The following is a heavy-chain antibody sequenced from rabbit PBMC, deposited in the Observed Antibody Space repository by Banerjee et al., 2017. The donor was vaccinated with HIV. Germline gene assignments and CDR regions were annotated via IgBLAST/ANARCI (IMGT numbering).Heavy chain of an antibody. Sequence: QEQLKESGGGLVQPGGSLKLSCKASGFDFSSYYYMCWVRQAPGKGLEWIACIDADSSGATWYANWAKGRFTISGTSSTTVTLQMTSLTAADTATYFCARAEYTYGDAGYPYTRLDLRGPGTLVTVS. CDR3: ARAEYTYGDAGYPYTRLDL. V-gene: IGHV1S45*01. D-gene: IGHD6-1*01. CDR2: IDADSSGAT. CDR1: GFDFSSYYY. J-gene: IGHJ3*01.